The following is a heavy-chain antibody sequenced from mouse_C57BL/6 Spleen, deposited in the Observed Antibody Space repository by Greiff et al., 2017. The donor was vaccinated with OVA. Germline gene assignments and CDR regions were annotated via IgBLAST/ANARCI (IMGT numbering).Heavy chain of an antibody. CDR3: ASTMITGYYYAMDY. D-gene: IGHD2-4*01. Sequence: DVQLQESGAELVKPGASVKLSCTASGFNIKDYYMHWVKQRTEQGLEWIGRIDPEDGETKYAPKFQGKATITADTSSNTAYLQLSSLTSEDTAVYYCASTMITGYYYAMDYWGQGTSVTVSS. CDR1: GFNIKDYY. V-gene: IGHV14-2*01. J-gene: IGHJ4*01. CDR2: IDPEDGET.